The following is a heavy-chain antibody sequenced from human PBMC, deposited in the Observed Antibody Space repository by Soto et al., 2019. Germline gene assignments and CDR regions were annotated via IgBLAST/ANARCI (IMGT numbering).Heavy chain of an antibody. D-gene: IGHD5-12*01. J-gene: IGHJ4*02. CDR2: IYYNDDR. Sequence: SGPTLVNPTQTLTLTCTFSGFSFTTAGVAVGWIRQTPGGALEWLTLIYYNDDRRFSPSLKTRLTVTGDTSKNQVVLSLTNVDPGDTATYFCAHSDGGYEIIYFDFWGQGIPVTV. CDR3: AHSDGGYEIIYFDF. V-gene: IGHV2-5*01. CDR1: GFSFTTAGVA.